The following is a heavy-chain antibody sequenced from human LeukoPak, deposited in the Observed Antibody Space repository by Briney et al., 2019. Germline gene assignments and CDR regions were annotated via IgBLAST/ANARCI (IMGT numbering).Heavy chain of an antibody. V-gene: IGHV3-11*04. D-gene: IGHD2-15*01. CDR3: ARQYCSGGSCYLNAAFDI. J-gene: IGHJ3*02. Sequence: GGSLRLSCAASGFTFSDYYMSWIRQAPGKGPEWVSYISSSGSTIYYADSVKGRFTISRDNAKNSLYLQMNSLRAEDTAVYYCARQYCSGGSCYLNAAFDIWGQGTMVTVSS. CDR2: ISSSGSTI. CDR1: GFTFSDYY.